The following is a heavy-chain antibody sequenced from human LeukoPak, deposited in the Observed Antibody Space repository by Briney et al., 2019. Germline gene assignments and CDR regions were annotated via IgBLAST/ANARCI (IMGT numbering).Heavy chain of an antibody. Sequence: GGSLRLSCAASGFTFSDYYMTWIRQAPGKGLEWVSYISSSGSSLQYADSVKGRFTISRDNAKNTLYLQMNSLRAEDTAVYYCARGYSGSYRVDYWGQGTLVTVSS. CDR2: ISSSGSSL. CDR3: ARGYSGSYRVDY. J-gene: IGHJ4*02. CDR1: GFTFSDYY. D-gene: IGHD1-26*01. V-gene: IGHV3-11*04.